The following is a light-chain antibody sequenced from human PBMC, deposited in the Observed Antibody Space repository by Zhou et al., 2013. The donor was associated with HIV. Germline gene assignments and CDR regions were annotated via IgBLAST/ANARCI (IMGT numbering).Light chain of an antibody. V-gene: IGKV3-20*01. CDR2: GAS. Sequence: EIVLTQSPATLSLSPGETATLSCRASQGVRNYLAWYQQKPGQAPRLLIFGASSRAPGIPDRFSGSGSGTDFTLTISRLEPEDFAVYYCQQYGDSQTFGQGTKVEIK. CDR1: QGVRNY. J-gene: IGKJ1*01. CDR3: QQYGDSQT.